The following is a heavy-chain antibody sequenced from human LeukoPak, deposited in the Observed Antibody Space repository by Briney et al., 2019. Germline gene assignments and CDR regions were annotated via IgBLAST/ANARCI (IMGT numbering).Heavy chain of an antibody. V-gene: IGHV3-48*02. J-gene: IGHJ4*02. CDR1: GFTFSSYG. D-gene: IGHD2-2*01. CDR2: ISSSSATI. CDR3: ASSGYARY. Sequence: PGGSLRLSCAASGFTFSSYGMHWVRQAPGKGLEWVSFISSSSATIYYADSVKGRFTVSRDNAKNSVYLQMNRLRDEDTAVYYCASSGYARYWGQGTLVTVSS.